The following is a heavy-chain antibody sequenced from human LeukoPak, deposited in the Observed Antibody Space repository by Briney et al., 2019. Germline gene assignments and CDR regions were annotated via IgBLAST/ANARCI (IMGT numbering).Heavy chain of an antibody. CDR1: GFTFSSYG. V-gene: IGHV3-33*01. CDR2: IWYDGSNK. CDR3: ARDVVVTAIPDAFDI. Sequence: GGSLRLSCAASGFTFSSYGMHWVRQAPGKGLEWVAVIWYDGSNKYYADSVKGRFTISRDNSKNTLYLQMNSLGAEDTAVYYCARDVVVTAIPDAFDIWGQGTMVTVSS. D-gene: IGHD2-21*02. J-gene: IGHJ3*02.